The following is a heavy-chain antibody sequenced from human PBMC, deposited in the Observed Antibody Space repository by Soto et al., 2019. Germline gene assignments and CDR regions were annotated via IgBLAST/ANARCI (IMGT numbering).Heavy chain of an antibody. CDR3: ARNARDIAGVPAAFHL. CDR1: GYSFTSYW. J-gene: IGHJ3*01. CDR2: IYPGDSDT. Sequence: GESLKISCKGSGYSFTSYWIGWVRQMPGKGLEWMGIIYPGDSDTRYSPSFQGQVTISADKSISTAYLQWSSLKASDTAMYYCARNARDIAGVPAAFHLWGQGTMVTVS. D-gene: IGHD2-2*01. V-gene: IGHV5-51*01.